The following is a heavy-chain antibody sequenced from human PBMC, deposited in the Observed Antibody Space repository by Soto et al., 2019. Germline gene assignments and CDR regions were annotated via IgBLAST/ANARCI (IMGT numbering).Heavy chain of an antibody. CDR1: GFTXSSYA. D-gene: IGHD5-18*01. V-gene: IGHV3-23*01. CDR3: ASSDTAMVQFDY. J-gene: IGHJ4*02. Sequence: PGGSLRLSCAASGFTXSSYAMSWVCQAPGKGLEWVSAISGSGGSTYYADSVKGRFTISRDNSKNTPYLQMNSLRAEDTAVYYCASSDTAMVQFDYWGQGTLVTVSP. CDR2: ISGSGGST.